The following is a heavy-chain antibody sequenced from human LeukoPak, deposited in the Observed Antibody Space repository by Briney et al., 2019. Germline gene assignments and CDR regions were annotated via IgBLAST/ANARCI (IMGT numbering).Heavy chain of an antibody. CDR2: INPNSGGT. CDR3: ATLVEYSSSSNAFDI. D-gene: IGHD6-6*01. CDR1: GYTFTGYY. J-gene: IGHJ3*02. V-gene: IGHV1-2*06. Sequence: ASVKVSCKASGYTFTGYYMHWVRQAPVQGLEWMGRINPNSGGTNYAQKFQGRVTMTRDTSISTAYMELSRLRSDDTAVYYCATLVEYSSSSNAFDIWGQGTMVTVSS.